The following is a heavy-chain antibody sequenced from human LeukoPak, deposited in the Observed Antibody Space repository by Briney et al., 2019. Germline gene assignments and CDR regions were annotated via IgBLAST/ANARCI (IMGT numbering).Heavy chain of an antibody. J-gene: IGHJ4*02. CDR1: GFTFRRFW. Sequence: GGSLRLSCAASGFTFRRFWMSWVRQAPGKGLEWVANIKQDGSEKYYVDSVKGRFTISRDNAKHSLSLQMNSLRAEDTVVFYCARDGTYTDYDPDFDIWGQGTLVTVSS. V-gene: IGHV3-7*04. CDR3: ARDGTYTDYDPDFDI. D-gene: IGHD5-12*01. CDR2: IKQDGSEK.